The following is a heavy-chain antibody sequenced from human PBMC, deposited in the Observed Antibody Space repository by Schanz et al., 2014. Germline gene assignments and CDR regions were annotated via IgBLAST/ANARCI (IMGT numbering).Heavy chain of an antibody. CDR3: ARLGTGMAVAGSVIDAYYYYMDV. J-gene: IGHJ6*03. CDR1: GYTFVSYS. D-gene: IGHD6-19*01. Sequence: QVQLLQSGAEVKKPGASVKVSCKASGYTFVSYSMHWVRQAPGQGLEWMGWMNPNSGNTGYAQKFQGRVTMTRNTSISTAYMELSSLRSEDTAVYYCARLGTGMAVAGSVIDAYYYYMDVWGEGTTVTVSS. V-gene: IGHV1-8*02. CDR2: MNPNSGNT.